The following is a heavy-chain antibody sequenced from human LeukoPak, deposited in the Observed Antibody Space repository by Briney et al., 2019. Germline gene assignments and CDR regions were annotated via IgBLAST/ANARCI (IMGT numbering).Heavy chain of an antibody. J-gene: IGHJ6*03. D-gene: IGHD2-15*01. CDR3: ASFYCSGGSCYQYYYYYYMDV. V-gene: IGHV4-39*01. CDR1: GGSISSRSYY. CDR2: IYYSGST. Sequence: SETLSLTCTVSGGSISSRSYYWGWIRQPPGKGLEWIGIIYYSGSTYSNPSLSSRATISVDTSKNQFSLKLSSVTTADTAVYYCASFYCSGGSCYQYYYYYYMDVWGKGTTVTISS.